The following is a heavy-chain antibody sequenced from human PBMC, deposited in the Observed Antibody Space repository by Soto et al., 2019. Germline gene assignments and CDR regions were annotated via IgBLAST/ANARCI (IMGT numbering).Heavy chain of an antibody. V-gene: IGHV3-74*01. CDR2: ISSDGTRT. D-gene: IGHD5-18*01. J-gene: IGHJ4*02. CDR3: ASPHTGATHNGLTS. Sequence: EVQLVESGGGLVQPGGSLRLSSAASGFAFSSSWMHWVRQAPGKGLVWVSRISSDGTRTNYADSVKGRFTISRDNAKNTLYLQMNSLGGEDTAVYHCASPHTGATHNGLTSWGQGTLVTVSP. CDR1: GFAFSSSW.